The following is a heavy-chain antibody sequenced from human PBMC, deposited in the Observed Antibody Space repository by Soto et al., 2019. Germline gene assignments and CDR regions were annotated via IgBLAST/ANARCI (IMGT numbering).Heavy chain of an antibody. D-gene: IGHD3-3*01. V-gene: IGHV3-74*01. CDR3: ARGPGLRSRGYYRSLPY. CDR2: INSDGSIT. J-gene: IGHJ4*02. CDR1: GFTFSDYW. Sequence: GGFLRLSCAASGFTFSDYWMHWVRQAPGKGLVWLSRINSDGSITNYAGSVKGRFTISRDNTKNTLYLQLNSLRAEDTEIFYFARGPGLRSRGYYRSLPYGVQGTLVTVSS.